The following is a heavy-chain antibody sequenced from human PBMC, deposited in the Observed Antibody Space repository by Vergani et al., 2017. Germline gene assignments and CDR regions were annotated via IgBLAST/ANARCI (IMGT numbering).Heavy chain of an antibody. CDR3: ARGGTWDYGDYRPHFDY. CDR2: INPNSGGT. V-gene: IGHV1-2*02. CDR1: GYSFTDYY. J-gene: IGHJ4*02. Sequence: QVQLVQSGAEVKKPGASVKVSCKASGYSFTDYYMHWVRQAPGQGLEWMGWINPNSGGTNYAQKLQGRVTMTTDTSTSTAYMELRSLRFDDTAVYHCARGGTWDYGDYRPHFDYWGQGTLVTVSS. D-gene: IGHD4-17*01.